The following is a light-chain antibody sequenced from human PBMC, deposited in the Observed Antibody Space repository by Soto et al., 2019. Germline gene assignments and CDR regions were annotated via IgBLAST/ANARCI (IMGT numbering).Light chain of an antibody. CDR1: QSVSSSY. V-gene: IGKV3-20*01. CDR2: GAS. Sequence: DIVLTQSPGTLSLSPGDRATLSCRASQSVSSSYLAWYQQKPGQAPRLLIYGASSRATGIPDRFSGSWSGTDFTLTISRLEPEDFAVYYCQQDGSSPGTFGQGTKLEIK. CDR3: QQDGSSPGT. J-gene: IGKJ2*01.